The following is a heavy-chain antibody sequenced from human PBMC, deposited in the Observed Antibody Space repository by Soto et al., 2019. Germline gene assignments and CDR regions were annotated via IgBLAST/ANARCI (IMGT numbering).Heavy chain of an antibody. Sequence: QVQLVQSGAEVKKPGASVKVSCKASGYTFTSYYMHWVRQAPGQGLEWMGIINPSGGSTSYAQKYQCRITMTRDTSPSTVYMELSSLRSEDTAVYYCARLTPIGVWFDPWGQGTLVTVSS. CDR2: INPSGGST. CDR1: GYTFTSYY. V-gene: IGHV1-46*03. D-gene: IGHD3-10*01. CDR3: ARLTPIGVWFDP. J-gene: IGHJ5*02.